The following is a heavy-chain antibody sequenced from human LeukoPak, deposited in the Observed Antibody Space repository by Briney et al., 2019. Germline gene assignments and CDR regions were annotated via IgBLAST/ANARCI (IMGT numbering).Heavy chain of an antibody. D-gene: IGHD3-9*01. CDR3: AREYYDILTGYYYEHRHDAFDI. J-gene: IGHJ3*02. CDR2: INPNSGGT. V-gene: IGHV1-2*02. Sequence: ASVKVSCKASGYTFTGYYMHWVRQAPGQGLEWMGWINPNSGGTNYAQKFQGRVTMTRDTSISTAYMELSRLRSDGTAVYYCAREYYDILTGYYYEHRHDAFDIWGQGTMVTVSS. CDR1: GYTFTGYY.